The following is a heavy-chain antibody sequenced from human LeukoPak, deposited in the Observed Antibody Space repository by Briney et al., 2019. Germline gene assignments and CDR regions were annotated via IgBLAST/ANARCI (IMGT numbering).Heavy chain of an antibody. CDR3: ARVISSSSGFDF. CDR2: IFYSGST. Sequence: TLPLTCTFSGGSISSGGFYWSWIRQHPGRGLEWIGYIFYSGSTYYNPSLRSRVTLSVDTPKNQFSLKLSSVTAADTAMYYCARVISSSSGFDFWGQGTLVTVSS. CDR1: GGSISSGGFY. J-gene: IGHJ4*02. D-gene: IGHD6-6*01. V-gene: IGHV4-31*03.